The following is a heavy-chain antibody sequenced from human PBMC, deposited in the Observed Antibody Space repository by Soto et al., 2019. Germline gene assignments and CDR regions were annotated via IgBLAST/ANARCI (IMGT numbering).Heavy chain of an antibody. CDR2: ISSSSSYI. CDR3: ARDYYYDSSGYYYGSWFDP. J-gene: IGHJ5*02. Sequence: PGGSLRLSCAASGFTFSSYSMNWVGQSPGNGLEWVSSISSSSSYIYYADSVKGRFTISRDNAKNSLYLQMNSLRAEDTAVYYCARDYYYDSSGYYYGSWFDPWGQGTLVTVSS. CDR1: GFTFSSYS. D-gene: IGHD3-22*01. V-gene: IGHV3-21*01.